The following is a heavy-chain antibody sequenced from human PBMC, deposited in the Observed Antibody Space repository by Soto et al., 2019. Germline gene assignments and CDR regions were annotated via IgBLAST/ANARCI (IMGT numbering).Heavy chain of an antibody. Sequence: SETLSLPCAVYCGSFSGFYWGWVRPPPGKGLEWIGEINHSGSTNYNPSLKSRVTISVDTSKNQFSLKLSSVTAADTAVYYCARGYSNRLGYYYYYMDVWGKGTTVTVSS. V-gene: IGHV4-34*01. D-gene: IGHD6-13*01. CDR2: INHSGST. CDR1: CGSFSGFY. J-gene: IGHJ6*03. CDR3: ARGYSNRLGYYYYYMDV.